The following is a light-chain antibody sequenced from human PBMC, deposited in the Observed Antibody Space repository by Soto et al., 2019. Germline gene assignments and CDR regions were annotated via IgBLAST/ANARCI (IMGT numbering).Light chain of an antibody. CDR2: GAS. J-gene: IGKJ5*01. Sequence: EIELTQSPASLSSSAGERGTLSCRASQSVSSSLAWYQQKPGQAPRLLIYGASNRPGGIPARFSGSGSGTDFTLTISSLEPEDFAVYYCQQPSNWPLTFGRGTRLEIK. CDR1: QSVSSS. CDR3: QQPSNWPLT. V-gene: IGKV3-11*01.